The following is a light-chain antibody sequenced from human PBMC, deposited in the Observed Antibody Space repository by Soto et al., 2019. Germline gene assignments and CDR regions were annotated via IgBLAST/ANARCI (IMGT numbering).Light chain of an antibody. V-gene: IGLV2-14*01. J-gene: IGLJ1*01. CDR3: SSYTSGTTRVV. CDR2: KVI. Sequence: TQPASVSGSPGQSITISCTGTSRDIGTYNYVSWYQQQPGRAPKLIIYKVINRPSGVSDRFSGSKSGNTASLTISGLQAEDEADYYCSSYTSGTTRVVFGTGTKVTVL. CDR1: SRDIGTYNY.